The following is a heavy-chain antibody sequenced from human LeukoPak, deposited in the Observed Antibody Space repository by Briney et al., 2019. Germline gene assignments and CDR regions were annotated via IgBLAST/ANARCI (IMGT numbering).Heavy chain of an antibody. V-gene: IGHV4-59*01. CDR2: IFYSGST. J-gene: IGHJ4*02. D-gene: IGHD5-18*01. CDR3: ARGSGYSYGYGDH. Sequence: PSETLSLTCTVSGGSISSYYWSWLRQPPGKGLEWIGYIFYSGSTNYSPSLKSRVTISVDTSKNQFSLNLSSVTAADTAVYYCARGSGYSYGYGDHWGQGTLVTVSS. CDR1: GGSISSYY.